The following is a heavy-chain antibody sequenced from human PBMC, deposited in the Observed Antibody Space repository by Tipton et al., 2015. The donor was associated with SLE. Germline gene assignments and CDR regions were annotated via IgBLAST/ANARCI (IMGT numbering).Heavy chain of an antibody. D-gene: IGHD1-1*01. V-gene: IGHV3-49*04. CDR2: IRSKTYGGTT. J-gene: IGHJ1*01. Sequence: SLRLSCFGSGFTLGDYAMSWVRQAPGKGLEWVGVIRSKTYGGTTQYAASVKGRFSISRDESKNIAYLQMNSLKTEDTAVYYCTRDRNNNWMGYFLNWGQGTQVTVSS. CDR3: TRDRNNNWMGYFLN. CDR1: GFTLGDYA.